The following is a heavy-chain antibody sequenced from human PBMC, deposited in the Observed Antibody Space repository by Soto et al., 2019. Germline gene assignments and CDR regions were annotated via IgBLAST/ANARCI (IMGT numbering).Heavy chain of an antibody. D-gene: IGHD3-16*01. CDR1: GGPITTTTW. J-gene: IGHJ6*02. CDR2: LQPDGTT. CDR3: ATQTTSYTWGV. V-gene: IGHV4-4*02. Sequence: QVQLQESGPGLVKPSETLSLTCSVSGGPITTTTWWAWVRLPQGKGLEWIGELQPDGTTNYNPSLSTRITMSLDKSNSHVALKLTSVTDADTAIDYCATQTTSYTWGVWGRGTTVTVSS.